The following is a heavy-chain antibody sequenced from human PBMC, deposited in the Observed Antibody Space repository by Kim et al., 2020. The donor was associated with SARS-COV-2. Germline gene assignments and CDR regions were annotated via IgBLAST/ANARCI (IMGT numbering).Heavy chain of an antibody. D-gene: IGHD6-13*01. J-gene: IGHJ3*02. CDR3: ARQDSSGWYAFDI. Sequence: GGSLRLSCAASGFTFSSYSINWVRQAPGKWLEWVSYISSSSSTIYYADTVKGRFTISRDNAKNSLYLQMNSLRAEDTDVYGCARQDSSGWYAFDIWGQGTMVTVSS. CDR1: GFTFSSYS. V-gene: IGHV3-48*04. CDR2: ISSSSSTI.